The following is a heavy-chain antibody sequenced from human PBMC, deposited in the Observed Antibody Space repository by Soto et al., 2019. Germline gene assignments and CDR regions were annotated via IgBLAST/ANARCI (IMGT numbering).Heavy chain of an antibody. CDR1: GYTFTSYG. D-gene: IGHD6-19*01. J-gene: IGHJ3*02. V-gene: IGHV1-2*04. Sequence: ASVKVSCKASGYTFTSYGISWVRQAPGQGLEWMGWINPNSGGTNYAQKFQGWVTMTRDTSISTAYMELSRLRSDDTAVYYCARGPGIAVAGTEDAVDIWGQGTMVTVSS. CDR3: ARGPGIAVAGTEDAVDI. CDR2: INPNSGGT.